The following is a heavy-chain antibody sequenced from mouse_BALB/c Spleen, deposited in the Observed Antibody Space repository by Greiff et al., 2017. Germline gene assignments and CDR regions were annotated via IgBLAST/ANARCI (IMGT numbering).Heavy chain of an antibody. CDR1: GFNIKDYY. D-gene: IGHD2-12*01. V-gene: IGHV14-1*02. J-gene: IGHJ3*01. Sequence: VQLKQSGAELVRPGALVKLSCKASGFNIKDYYMHWVKQRPEQGLEWIGWIDPENGNTIYDPKFQGKASITADTSSNTAYLQLSSLTSEDTAVYYCARFTTPFAYWGQGTLVTVSA. CDR2: IDPENGNT. CDR3: ARFTTPFAY.